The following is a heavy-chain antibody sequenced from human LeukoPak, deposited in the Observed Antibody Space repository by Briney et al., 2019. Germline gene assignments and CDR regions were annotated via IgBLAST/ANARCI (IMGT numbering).Heavy chain of an antibody. CDR1: GFTFSSYA. D-gene: IGHD6-19*01. CDR2: ISGSGGST. J-gene: IGHJ3*02. V-gene: IGHV3-23*01. Sequence: GRSLRLSCAASGFTFSSYAMSWVRQAPGKGLEWVSAISGSGGSTYYADSVKGRFTISRDNSKNTLYLQMNSLRAEDTAVYYCAKDPGPLYSSGWYADAFDIWGQGTMVTVSS. CDR3: AKDPGPLYSSGWYADAFDI.